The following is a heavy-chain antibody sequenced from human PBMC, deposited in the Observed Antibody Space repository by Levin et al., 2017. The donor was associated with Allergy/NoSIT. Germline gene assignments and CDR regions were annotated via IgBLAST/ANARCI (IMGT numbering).Heavy chain of an antibody. CDR2: IYYSGST. V-gene: IGHV4-39*01. CDR3: AGARGDYVLFG. J-gene: IGHJ4*02. CDR1: GGSISSSSYY. Sequence: SETLSLTCTVSGGSISSSSYYWGWIRQPPGKGLEWIGSIYYSGSTYYNPSLKSRVTISVDTSKNQFSLKLSSVTAADTAVYYCAGARGDYVLFGWGQGTLVTVSS. D-gene: IGHD4-17*01.